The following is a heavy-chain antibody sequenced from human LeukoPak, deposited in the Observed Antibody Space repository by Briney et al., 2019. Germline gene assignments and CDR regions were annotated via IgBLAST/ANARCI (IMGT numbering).Heavy chain of an antibody. J-gene: IGHJ3*02. V-gene: IGHV1-46*01. Sequence: ASVKVSCKASGYTFTSYYMHWVRQAPGQGLEWMGIINPSGGSTSYAQKFQGRVTMTRDTSTSTAYMELSSLRSEDTAVYYCARAVSGPVGAFDIWGQGTMVTVSS. CDR1: GYTFTSYY. CDR2: INPSGGST. CDR3: ARAVSGPVGAFDI. D-gene: IGHD2-15*01.